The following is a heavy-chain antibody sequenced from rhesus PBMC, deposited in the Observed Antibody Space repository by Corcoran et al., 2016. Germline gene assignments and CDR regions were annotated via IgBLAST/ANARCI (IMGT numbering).Heavy chain of an antibody. Sequence: QVQLQESCPGLVKPSATLSLTCAVSGGSISSIYYYWTWIRPAPGKGLEWIGYISYSGSTSYNPSLKSRVTISRDTSKNQFSLKLSSVTAADTAVYYCAREGYSNYYFDYWGQGVLVTVSS. CDR3: AREGYSNYYFDY. CDR1: GGSISSIYYY. CDR2: ISYSGST. J-gene: IGHJ4*01. V-gene: IGHV4-122*02. D-gene: IGHD4-23*01.